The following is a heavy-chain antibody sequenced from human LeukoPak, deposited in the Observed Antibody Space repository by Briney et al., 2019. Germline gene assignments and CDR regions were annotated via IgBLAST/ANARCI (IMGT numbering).Heavy chain of an antibody. V-gene: IGHV1-2*02. CDR1: GYTFTVYY. J-gene: IGHJ4*02. Sequence: ASVKVSCKASGYTFTVYYMHWVRQAPGQGLEWMGWINPNSGGTNYAQKFQGRVTMTRDTSISTAYMELSRLRSDDTAVYYCARATFMFGIAAAGTKYWGQGTLVTVSS. D-gene: IGHD6-13*01. CDR3: ARATFMFGIAAAGTKY. CDR2: INPNSGGT.